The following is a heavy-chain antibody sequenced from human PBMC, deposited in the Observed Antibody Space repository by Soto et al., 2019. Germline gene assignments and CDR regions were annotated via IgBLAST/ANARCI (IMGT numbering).Heavy chain of an antibody. J-gene: IGHJ5*02. CDR1: GYSISSGYH. CDR2: VHYSVNT. CDR3: ARQDRVVAEGRWFDP. Sequence: SETLSLTCTVSGYSISSGYHWAWIRQPPGKGLEWLGSVHYSVNTYYNPSLKSRLTISVDKSKNQFSLNLSSVTAADTAVYYCARQDRVVAEGRWFDPWGQGTLVTVSS. V-gene: IGHV4-38-2*02. D-gene: IGHD2-15*01.